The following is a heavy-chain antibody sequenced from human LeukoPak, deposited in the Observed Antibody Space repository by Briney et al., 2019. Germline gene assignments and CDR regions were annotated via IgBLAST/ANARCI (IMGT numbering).Heavy chain of an antibody. Sequence: GGSLRLSCAASGFTFSSYGMHWVRQAPGKGLEWVAFIRYDGSNKYYADSVKGRFTISRDNSKNTLYLQMNSLRAEDTAVYYCASVGGWNGGWYAFDLWGQGTMVTVSS. V-gene: IGHV3-30*02. CDR3: ASVGGWNGGWYAFDL. J-gene: IGHJ3*01. CDR1: GFTFSSYG. CDR2: IRYDGSNK. D-gene: IGHD1-1*01.